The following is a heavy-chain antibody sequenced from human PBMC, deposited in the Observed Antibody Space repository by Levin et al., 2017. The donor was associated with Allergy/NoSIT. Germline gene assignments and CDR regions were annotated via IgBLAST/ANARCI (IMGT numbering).Heavy chain of an antibody. CDR3: ARESVLTGSLSDAFDI. J-gene: IGHJ3*02. D-gene: IGHD3-9*01. CDR2: ISYDGSNK. Sequence: GGSLRLSCAASGFPFSTYSMHWVRQAPGKGLEWVAVISYDGSNKYYADSVRGRFTISRDNSKNTLFLQMNSLRAEDTAVHFCARESVLTGSLSDAFDIWGQGTMVTVSS. V-gene: IGHV3-30-3*01. CDR1: GFPFSTYS.